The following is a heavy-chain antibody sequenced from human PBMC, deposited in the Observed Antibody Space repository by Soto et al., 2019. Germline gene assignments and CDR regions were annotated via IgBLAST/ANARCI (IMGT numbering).Heavy chain of an antibody. CDR1: GFTLDDYT. J-gene: IGHJ4*02. V-gene: IGHV3-43*01. CDR2: ISPDGTSS. Sequence: PVGSLRLSCVASGFTLDDYTMHWVRQAPGKGLEWVSLISPDGTSSYYADSLKGRFTISRDNSKNSLFLQMNNLRTEDTALYYCAKDASGYDMAFDYWGQGALVTVSS. D-gene: IGHD5-12*01. CDR3: AKDASGYDMAFDY.